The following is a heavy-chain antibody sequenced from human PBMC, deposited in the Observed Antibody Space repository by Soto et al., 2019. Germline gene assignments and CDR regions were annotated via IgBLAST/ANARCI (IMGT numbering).Heavy chain of an antibody. CDR3: AREEYRQLDH. D-gene: IGHD1-1*01. J-gene: IGHJ5*02. CDR1: GYTFTNYG. CDR2: VSPHSGHA. V-gene: IGHV1-18*04. Sequence: QVQLVQSGAEVKKPEASVKASCKAAGYTFTNYGMTWVRQAPGQGLEWMGWVSPHSGHADYAQKFRGRVTMTTDTSTTTAYMELRSLTSDDTAVYYCAREEYRQLDHWGQGTLVTVSS.